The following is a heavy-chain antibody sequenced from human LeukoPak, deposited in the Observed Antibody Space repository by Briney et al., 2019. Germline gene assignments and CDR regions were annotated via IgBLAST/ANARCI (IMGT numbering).Heavy chain of an antibody. D-gene: IGHD6-6*01. V-gene: IGHV3-30-3*01. CDR1: GFTFSSYA. CDR2: ISYDGSNK. J-gene: IGHJ4*02. Sequence: GGSLRLTCAASGFTFSSYAMHWVRQAPGKGLEWVAVISYDGSNKYYADSVKGRFTISRDNSKNTLYLQMNSLRAEDTAVYYCARVITRYSSSSLDYWGQGTLVTVSS. CDR3: ARVITRYSSSSLDY.